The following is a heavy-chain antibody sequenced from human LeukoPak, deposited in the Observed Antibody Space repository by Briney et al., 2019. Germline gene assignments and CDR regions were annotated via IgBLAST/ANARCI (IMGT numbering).Heavy chain of an antibody. CDR2: ISDSGGST. V-gene: IGHV3-64*04. CDR3: AKGGSPSCYSSSGY. D-gene: IGHD2-2*01. J-gene: IGHJ4*02. CDR1: GFPFSSYA. Sequence: PGGSLRLSCSASGFPFSSYAMHWVRQAPGKGLEYVSAISDSGGSTYYADSVKGRFTISRDNSKNTLYLQMNSLRGEDTAVYYCAKGGSPSCYSSSGYWGQGTLVTVSS.